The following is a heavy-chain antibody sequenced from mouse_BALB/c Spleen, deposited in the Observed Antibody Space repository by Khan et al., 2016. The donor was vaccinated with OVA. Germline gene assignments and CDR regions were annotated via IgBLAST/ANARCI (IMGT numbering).Heavy chain of an antibody. CDR1: GYTFTDYA. CDR3: ARGGLALYTMDY. Sequence: QVQLKQSGAELVRPGVSVKISCKGSGYTFTDYAMHWVKQSHAKSLEWIGVISTYYGDANYSQQFKGKATMTVDKSSNTAYMDLARLTSEDSAIYYWARGGLALYTMDYWGQGTSVTVSS. CDR2: ISTYYGDA. V-gene: IGHV1S137*01. J-gene: IGHJ4*01.